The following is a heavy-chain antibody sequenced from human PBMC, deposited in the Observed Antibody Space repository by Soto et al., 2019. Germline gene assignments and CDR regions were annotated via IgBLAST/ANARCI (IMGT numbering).Heavy chain of an antibody. CDR3: ARSGPTELWGPKRTAAGTNYFDY. CDR2: IIPIFGTA. V-gene: IGHV1-69*13. CDR1: GGTFSSYA. D-gene: IGHD6-13*01. Sequence: SVKVSCKASGGTFSSYAISWVRQAPGQGLEWMGGIIPIFGTANYAQKFQGRVTITADESTSTAYMELSSLRSEDTAVYYCARSGPTELWGPKRTAAGTNYFDYWGQGTLVTVSS. J-gene: IGHJ4*02.